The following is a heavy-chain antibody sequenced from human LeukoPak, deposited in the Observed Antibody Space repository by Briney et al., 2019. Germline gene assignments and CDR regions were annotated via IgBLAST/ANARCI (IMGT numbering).Heavy chain of an antibody. J-gene: IGHJ4*02. Sequence: GGSLKLSCAASGFTFSGSAMHWVRQASGKGLEWVGRIRGKANSYATAYAASVKGRFTISRDNSKNTLYLQMNSLRAEDTAVYYCAKDPGLLCSSSNDYWGQGTLVTVSS. CDR1: GFTFSGSA. CDR3: AKDPGLLCSSSNDY. V-gene: IGHV3-73*01. CDR2: IRGKANSYAT. D-gene: IGHD6-13*01.